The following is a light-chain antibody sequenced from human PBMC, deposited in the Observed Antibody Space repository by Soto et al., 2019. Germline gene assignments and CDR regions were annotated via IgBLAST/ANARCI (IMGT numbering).Light chain of an antibody. CDR3: QPYNNWPRGLT. CDR1: QSVSSN. V-gene: IGKV3-15*01. CDR2: GAS. J-gene: IGKJ4*01. Sequence: EIVMTQSPATLSVSPGERATLSCRASQSVSSNLAWYQQKPGQAPRLLIYGASTRATGIPARFSGSGSGTEFTLTISSLQSEDFAVYYCQPYNNWPRGLTFGGGTKVDIK.